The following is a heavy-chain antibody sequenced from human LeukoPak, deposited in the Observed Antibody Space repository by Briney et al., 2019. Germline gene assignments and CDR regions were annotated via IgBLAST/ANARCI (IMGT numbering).Heavy chain of an antibody. J-gene: IGHJ4*02. Sequence: GGSLRLSCAASGFTFSSYWMSWVRQAPGKGLEWVANIKQDGSEKYYVDSVKGRFTISRDNAKSSLYLQMNSLRAEDTAVYYCARERGSHCFDYWGQGTLVTVSS. D-gene: IGHD3-10*01. CDR2: IKQDGSEK. CDR3: ARERGSHCFDY. V-gene: IGHV3-7*01. CDR1: GFTFSSYW.